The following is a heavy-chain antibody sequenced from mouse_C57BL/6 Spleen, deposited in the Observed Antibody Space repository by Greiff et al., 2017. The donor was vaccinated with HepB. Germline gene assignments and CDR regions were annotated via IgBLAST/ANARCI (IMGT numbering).Heavy chain of an antibody. Sequence: QVHVKQSGAELARPGASVKLSCKASGYTFTSYGISWVKQRTGQGLEWIGEIYPRSGNTYYNEKFKGKATLTADKSSSTAYMELRSLTSEDSAVYFCARERGYGSSFAYWGQGTLVTVSA. V-gene: IGHV1-81*01. CDR3: ARERGYGSSFAY. CDR1: GYTFTSYG. CDR2: IYPRSGNT. J-gene: IGHJ3*01. D-gene: IGHD1-1*01.